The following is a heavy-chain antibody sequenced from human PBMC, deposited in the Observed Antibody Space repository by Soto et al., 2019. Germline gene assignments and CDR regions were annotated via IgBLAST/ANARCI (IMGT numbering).Heavy chain of an antibody. J-gene: IGHJ6*02. Sequence: QVQLVQSGAEVKKPGSSVKVSCKASGGTFSSYAISWVRQAPGQGLEWMGGIIPIFGTANYAQKFQGRVTITVDESTLTDYMELSSLRSEDTVVYYCARDRDYDPPSTMDVWGQGTTVTVSS. CDR3: ARDRDYDPPSTMDV. V-gene: IGHV1-69*01. D-gene: IGHD3-3*01. CDR2: IIPIFGTA. CDR1: GGTFSSYA.